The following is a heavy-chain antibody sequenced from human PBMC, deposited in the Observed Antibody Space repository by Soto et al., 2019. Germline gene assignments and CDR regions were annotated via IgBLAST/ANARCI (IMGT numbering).Heavy chain of an antibody. CDR3: ARYRREAVAGYALDN. V-gene: IGHV4-59*01. Sequence: SETLSLTXTVSGGSISSNYWTWIRQPPGKGLEWIGYVYNSGSTNYNPSLKGRVTISEDTSKSQFSLKVNSMTAADTAVYYCARYRREAVAGYALDNWGQGILVTVSS. J-gene: IGHJ4*02. D-gene: IGHD6-13*01. CDR1: GGSISSNY. CDR2: VYNSGST.